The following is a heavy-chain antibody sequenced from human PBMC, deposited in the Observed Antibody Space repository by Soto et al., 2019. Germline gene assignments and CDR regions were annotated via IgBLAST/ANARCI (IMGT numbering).Heavy chain of an antibody. V-gene: IGHV3-30-3*01. CDR3: ARDPPGYCSGGSCYEGGVDY. Sequence: QVQLVESGGGVVQPGRSLRLSCAASGFTFSSYAMHWVRQAPGKGLEWVAVISYDGSNKYYADSVKGRFTISRDNSKNTLYLQMNSLRAEDTAVYYCARDPPGYCSGGSCYEGGVDYWGQGTLVTVSS. J-gene: IGHJ4*02. CDR1: GFTFSSYA. CDR2: ISYDGSNK. D-gene: IGHD2-15*01.